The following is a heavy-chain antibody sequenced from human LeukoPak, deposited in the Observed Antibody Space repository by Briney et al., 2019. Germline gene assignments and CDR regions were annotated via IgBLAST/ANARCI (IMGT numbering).Heavy chain of an antibody. CDR2: IWHDGSNK. CDR3: ALYSGSSSLDH. J-gene: IGHJ4*02. D-gene: IGHD1-26*01. Sequence: HPGGSLRLSCAASGFIFSSYGMHWVRQAPGKGLEWVALIWHDGSNKFCADSVKGRFTISRDNSKNTAYLQINSLRVEDTALYYCALYSGSSSLDHWGQGTLVTVSS. CDR1: GFIFSSYG. V-gene: IGHV3-33*01.